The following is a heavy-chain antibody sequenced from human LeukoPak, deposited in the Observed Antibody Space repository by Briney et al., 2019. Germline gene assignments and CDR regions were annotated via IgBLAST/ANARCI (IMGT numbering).Heavy chain of an antibody. V-gene: IGHV3-66*01. D-gene: IGHD2-21*01. Sequence: GGSLRLSCAASGFTVSSSYMSWVRQAPGKGLEWVSLIYSGGSTYYADSVKGRSTISRDNSKNTLSLQMNSLRAEDTAVYYCVRVVGAGGIYFDYWGQGTLVTVSS. J-gene: IGHJ4*02. CDR2: IYSGGST. CDR1: GFTVSSSY. CDR3: VRVVGAGGIYFDY.